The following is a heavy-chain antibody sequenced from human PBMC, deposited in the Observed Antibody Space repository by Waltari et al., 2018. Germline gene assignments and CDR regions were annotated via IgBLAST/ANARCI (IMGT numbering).Heavy chain of an antibody. Sequence: EVQLLASGGGLVQPGGSLRLSCASSAFPFISYAMSWVRQAPGKGLEWVSAISGSGGSTYYADSVKGRFTISRDNSKNTLYLQMNSLRAEDTAVYYCAKDTDGYNPRGYFDYWGQGTLVTVSS. J-gene: IGHJ4*02. CDR3: AKDTDGYNPRGYFDY. CDR1: AFPFISYA. D-gene: IGHD5-12*01. CDR2: ISGSGGST. V-gene: IGHV3-23*01.